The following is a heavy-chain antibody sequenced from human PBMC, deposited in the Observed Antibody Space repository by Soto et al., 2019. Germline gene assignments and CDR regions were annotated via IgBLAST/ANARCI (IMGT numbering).Heavy chain of an antibody. Sequence: GASVKVSCKASGYTFTSYYMHWVRQAPGQGLEWMGIINPSGGSTSYAQKFQGRVTMTRDTSTSTVYMELSSLRSEDTAAYYCAGQLVYDAFDIWGQGTMVTVSS. D-gene: IGHD6-6*01. CDR2: INPSGGST. V-gene: IGHV1-46*01. CDR3: AGQLVYDAFDI. J-gene: IGHJ3*02. CDR1: GYTFTSYY.